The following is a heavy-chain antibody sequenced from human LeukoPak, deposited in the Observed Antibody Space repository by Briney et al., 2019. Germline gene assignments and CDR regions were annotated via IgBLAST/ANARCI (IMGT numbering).Heavy chain of an antibody. Sequence: GGSLRLSCAASGFTFSAYWMHWVRQAPGKGLVWVSRINNDGSSTNYADFVKGRFTISRDNAKNSLYLQMNSLRAEDTAVYYCGGGFRGVGAFDIWGQGTMVTVSS. D-gene: IGHD3-10*01. CDR2: INNDGSST. CDR1: GFTFSAYW. V-gene: IGHV3-74*01. J-gene: IGHJ3*02. CDR3: GGGFRGVGAFDI.